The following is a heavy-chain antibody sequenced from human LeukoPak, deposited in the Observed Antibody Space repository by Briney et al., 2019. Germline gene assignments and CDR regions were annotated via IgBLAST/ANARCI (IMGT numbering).Heavy chain of an antibody. CDR1: GFSLSTSGVG. D-gene: IGHD3-9*01. Sequence: SGPTLVNPPQTLTLTCTFSGFSLSTSGVGVGWIRQPPGKALEWLALIYWNDDKRYSPSLKSRLTITKDASKNQVVLTMTNMDPVDTATYYCAHSGPNHVLRYFDWLLRLVEQNWFDPWGQGTLVTVSS. CDR3: AHSGPNHVLRYFDWLLRLVEQNWFDP. V-gene: IGHV2-5*01. CDR2: IYWNDDK. J-gene: IGHJ5*02.